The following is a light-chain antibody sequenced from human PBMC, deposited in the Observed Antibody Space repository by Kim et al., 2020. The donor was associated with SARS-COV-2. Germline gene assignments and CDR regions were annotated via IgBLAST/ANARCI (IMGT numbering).Light chain of an antibody. CDR2: SQN. V-gene: IGLV3-19*01. Sequence: SSELTQDPAVSVALGQTVKITCQGVSLRSSYASWYQQKPGQAPILVMFSQNNRPSGIPDRFSGSSSGDTASLTITGARAADEADYYCGSRDTSGSQRLFG. CDR3: GSRDTSGSQRL. CDR1: SLRSSY. J-gene: IGLJ3*02.